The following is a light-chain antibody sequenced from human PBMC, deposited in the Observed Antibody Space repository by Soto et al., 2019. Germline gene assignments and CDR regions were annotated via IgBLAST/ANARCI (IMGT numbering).Light chain of an antibody. Sequence: EIVLTQSPGTLSLSPGERATLSCRASQSVSSSSLAWYQQKRGQAPRLLIHGASNRATGITDRFSGSGSGTDFTLTISRLEPEDFAVYYCQQYGGSPRTFGQGTKVEVK. V-gene: IGKV3-20*01. CDR1: QSVSSSS. CDR2: GAS. CDR3: QQYGGSPRT. J-gene: IGKJ1*01.